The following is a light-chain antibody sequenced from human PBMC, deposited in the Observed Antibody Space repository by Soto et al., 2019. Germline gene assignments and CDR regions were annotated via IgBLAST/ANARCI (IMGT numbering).Light chain of an antibody. CDR2: WAS. CDR3: QQYFDVPFT. CDR1: RSVLYKWNNKNC. Sequence: DIVMTQSPDSLAVSLGERATMNCKCSRSVLYKWNNKNCLAWYQQKPGQPPQLIIYWASTRESGVPERFSGSGSGTDFTLTISSLEAEDVAFYWCQQYFDVPFTFGGGTKVEI. J-gene: IGKJ4*01. V-gene: IGKV4-1*01.